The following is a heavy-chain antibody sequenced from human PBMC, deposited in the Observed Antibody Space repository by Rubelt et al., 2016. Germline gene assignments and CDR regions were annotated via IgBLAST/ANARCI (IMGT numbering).Heavy chain of an antibody. CDR3: ARESPDAFDI. CDR1: GGSISSSSYY. CDR2: IYYSGST. V-gene: IGHV4-39*07. Sequence: QLQLQESGPGLVKPSETLSLTCTVSGGSISSSSYYWGWIRQPPGKGLEWIGSIYYSGSTNYNPSLKSRVTISVDTSKNQFSLKLSSVTAADTAVYYCARESPDAFDIWGQGTMVTVSS. J-gene: IGHJ3*02.